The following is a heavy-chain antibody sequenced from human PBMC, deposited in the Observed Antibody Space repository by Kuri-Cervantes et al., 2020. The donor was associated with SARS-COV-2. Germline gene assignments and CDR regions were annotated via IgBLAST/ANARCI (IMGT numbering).Heavy chain of an antibody. Sequence: GSLRLSCTVSGGSISSYYWSWIRQPPGKGLEWIGYIYYSGSTNYNPSLKSRVTISVDTSKNQFSLKLSSVTAADTAVYYCARARSITMIVVVIDAFDIWGQGTMVTVSS. CDR2: IYYSGST. CDR3: ARARSITMIVVVIDAFDI. J-gene: IGHJ3*02. V-gene: IGHV4-59*12. CDR1: GGSISSYY. D-gene: IGHD3-22*01.